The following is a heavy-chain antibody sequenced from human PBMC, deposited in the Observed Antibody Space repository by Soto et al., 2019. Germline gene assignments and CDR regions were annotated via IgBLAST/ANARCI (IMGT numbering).Heavy chain of an antibody. CDR1: GGSISSSNW. V-gene: IGHV4-4*02. J-gene: IGHJ6*02. Sequence: QVQLQESGPGLVKPSGTLSLTCAVSGGSISSSNWWSWVRQPPGKGLEWFGEIYHSGSTNYNPSLKSRLTISVDKSKNQFALKLSSVTAADTAVYYCARVSGSYYDGMDVWGQGTTVTVSS. D-gene: IGHD1-26*01. CDR2: IYHSGST. CDR3: ARVSGSYYDGMDV.